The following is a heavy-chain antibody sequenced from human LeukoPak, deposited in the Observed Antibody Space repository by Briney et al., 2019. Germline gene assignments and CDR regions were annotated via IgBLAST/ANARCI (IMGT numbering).Heavy chain of an antibody. Sequence: ASVKVSCKASGYTFTSYYMHWVRQAPGQGLEWMGIINPSGGSTSYAQKFQGRVTMTRDTSTSTVYMELSSLRSEDTAVYYCAREELVVVAATIFDYWGQGTLVTVSS. D-gene: IGHD2-15*01. V-gene: IGHV1-46*01. J-gene: IGHJ4*02. CDR1: GYTFTSYY. CDR3: AREELVVVAATIFDY. CDR2: INPSGGST.